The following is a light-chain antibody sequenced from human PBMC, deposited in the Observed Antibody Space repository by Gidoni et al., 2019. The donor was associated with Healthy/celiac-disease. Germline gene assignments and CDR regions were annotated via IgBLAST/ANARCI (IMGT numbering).Light chain of an antibody. CDR3: SSYTSSSTWV. CDR2: DVS. Sequence: QSALTQPASVSLSPGQSITISCTGTSSDVGGYNYVSWYQQQPGKAPKLMIYDVSTRPSGVSNRFSGSKSGNTASLTISGLQAEDEADYYCSSYTSSSTWVFGGGNKLTVL. CDR1: SSDVGGYNY. J-gene: IGLJ3*02. V-gene: IGLV2-14*03.